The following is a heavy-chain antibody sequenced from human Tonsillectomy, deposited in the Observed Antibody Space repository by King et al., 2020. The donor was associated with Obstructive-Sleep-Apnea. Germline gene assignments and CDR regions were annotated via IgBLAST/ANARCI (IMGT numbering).Heavy chain of an antibody. V-gene: IGHV3-7*01. CDR2: IKQDGSEK. CDR3: ARESLPRDIVATIFYYYYYGMDV. CDR1: GFTFSSYW. Sequence: VQLVESGGGLVQPGGSLRLSCAASGFTFSSYWMSWVRQAPGKGLEWVANIKQDGSEKYYVDSVKGRFTISRDNAKNSLYLQMNSLRAEDTAVYYCARESLPRDIVATIFYYYYYGMDVWGQGTTVTVSS. J-gene: IGHJ6*02. D-gene: IGHD5-12*01.